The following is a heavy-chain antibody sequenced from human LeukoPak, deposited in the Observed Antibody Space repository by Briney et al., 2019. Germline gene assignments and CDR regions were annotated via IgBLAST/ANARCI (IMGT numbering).Heavy chain of an antibody. Sequence: PSETLSLTCAVYGGSFSGYYWSWIRQPPGKGLEWIGEINHSGSTNYNPSLKSRVTISVDTSKNQFSLKLSSVTAADTAVYYCASPRGGRREYSYGYHYYGMDVWGKGTTVTVSS. J-gene: IGHJ6*04. CDR3: ASPRGGRREYSYGYHYYGMDV. D-gene: IGHD5-18*01. CDR2: INHSGST. CDR1: GGSFSGYY. V-gene: IGHV4-34*01.